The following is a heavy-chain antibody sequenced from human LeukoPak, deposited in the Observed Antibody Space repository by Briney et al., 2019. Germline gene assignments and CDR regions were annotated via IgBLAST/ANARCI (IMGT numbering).Heavy chain of an antibody. D-gene: IGHD6-19*01. V-gene: IGHV3-43*01. CDR3: AKGGSIAVAGILDY. J-gene: IGHJ4*02. CDR2: ISWDGGST. CDR1: GFTFDDYT. Sequence: PGGSLRLSCAASGFTFDDYTMHWVRQAPGKGLEWVSLISWDGGSTYYADSVKGRFTISRDNSKNSLYLQMNSLRTEDTALYYCAKGGSIAVAGILDYWGQGTLVTASS.